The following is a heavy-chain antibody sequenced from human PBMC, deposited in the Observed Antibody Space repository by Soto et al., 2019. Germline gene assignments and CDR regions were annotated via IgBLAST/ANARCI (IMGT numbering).Heavy chain of an antibody. CDR1: GYSFTAYW. CDR3: AGGSNYGGDTDGFDP. D-gene: IGHD2-21*01. CDR2: IYPGDSQT. J-gene: IGHJ5*01. Sequence: GESLKISCQASGYSFTAYWIAWVRQMPGQGLEWMGIIYPGDSQTRYSPSFQGRVTISADKSISTAYLPWTSLHASDPAMYYWAGGSNYGGDTDGFDPWGQGTMVTVSS. V-gene: IGHV5-51*01.